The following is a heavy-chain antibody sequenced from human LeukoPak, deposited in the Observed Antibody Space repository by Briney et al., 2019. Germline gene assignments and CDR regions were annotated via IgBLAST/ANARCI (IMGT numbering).Heavy chain of an antibody. D-gene: IGHD6-25*01. J-gene: IGHJ5*02. Sequence: SQTLSLTCAISGDSVSSNSATWNWIRQSPSRGLEWLGGTYYRSKWYDDYAVSVKSRITINSDTSRNQFSLQLNSVTPEDTAVYYCARGSGVFDFSSGRVNHWFDPWGQGTLVTVSS. CDR1: GDSVSSNSAT. CDR3: ARGSGVFDFSSGRVNHWFDP. CDR2: TYYRSKWYD. V-gene: IGHV6-1*01.